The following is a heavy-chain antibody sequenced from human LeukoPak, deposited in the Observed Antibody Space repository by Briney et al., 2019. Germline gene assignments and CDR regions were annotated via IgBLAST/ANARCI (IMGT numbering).Heavy chain of an antibody. CDR2: DHTGVT. V-gene: IGHV4-59*01. CDR1: DDSITIYY. Sequence: SETLSLTCTVSDDSITIYYWSWIRQPPGKGLEWIVDHTGVTNYNPSLNCRVTISRDTSKNHFSLELSSATAADTAVYFCARGRVSSGTWYSTYYYYFYMDVWGKGTTVTISS. J-gene: IGHJ6*03. D-gene: IGHD6-13*01. CDR3: ARGRVSSGTWYSTYYYYFYMDV.